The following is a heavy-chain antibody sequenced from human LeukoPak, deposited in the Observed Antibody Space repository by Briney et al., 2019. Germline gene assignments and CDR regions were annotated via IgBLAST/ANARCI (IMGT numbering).Heavy chain of an antibody. J-gene: IGHJ4*02. CDR1: GFTFSSYG. CDR3: ARGGWGMATTYFDY. Sequence: PGGSLRLSCAASGFTFSSYGMHWVRQAPGKGLEWVAVIWYDGSNKYYADSVKGRFTISRDNAKNSLYLQMNSLRAEDTAVYYCARGGWGMATTYFDYWGQGTLVTVSS. CDR2: IWYDGSNK. D-gene: IGHD5-24*01. V-gene: IGHV3-33*01.